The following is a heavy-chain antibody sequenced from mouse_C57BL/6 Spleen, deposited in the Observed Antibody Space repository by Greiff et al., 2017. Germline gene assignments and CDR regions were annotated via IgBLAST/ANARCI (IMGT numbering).Heavy chain of an antibody. CDR3: ARHLITTVVDYAMDY. D-gene: IGHD1-1*01. CDR1: GFSLTSYG. J-gene: IGHJ4*01. V-gene: IGHV2-6-1*01. Sequence: VQLKESGPGLVAPSQSLSITCTVSGFSLTSYGVHWVRQPPGKGLEWLVVIWSDGSTTYNSALKSRLSISKDNSKSQVFLKMNSLQTDDTAMYYCARHLITTVVDYAMDYWGQGTSVTVSS. CDR2: IWSDGST.